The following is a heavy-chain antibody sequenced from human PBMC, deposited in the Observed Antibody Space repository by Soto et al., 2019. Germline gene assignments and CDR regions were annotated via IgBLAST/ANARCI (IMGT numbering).Heavy chain of an antibody. V-gene: IGHV4-39*01. CDR3: ARQRNNYFDY. J-gene: IGHJ4*02. Sequence: SETLSLTCTVSGGSISSSSYYWGWIRQPPGKGLEWIGSIYYSGSTYYNPSLKSRVTISVDTSKNQFSLKLSSVTAADTAVYYCARQRNNYFDYWGQGTLVTVSS. CDR2: IYYSGST. CDR1: GGSISSSSYY.